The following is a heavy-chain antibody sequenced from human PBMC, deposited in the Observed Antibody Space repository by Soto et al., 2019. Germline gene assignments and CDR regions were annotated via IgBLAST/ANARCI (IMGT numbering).Heavy chain of an antibody. CDR3: ALHSVGPGDY. CDR1: GFTFSSYA. CDR2: ISGSGGST. V-gene: IGHV3-23*01. J-gene: IGHJ4*02. D-gene: IGHD3-10*01. Sequence: HPGGSLRPSCAASGFTFSSYAMSWVRQAPGKGLEWVSAISGSGGSTYYADSVKGRFTISRDNSKNTLYLQMNSLRAEDTAVYYCALHSVGPGDYWGQGTLVTVSS.